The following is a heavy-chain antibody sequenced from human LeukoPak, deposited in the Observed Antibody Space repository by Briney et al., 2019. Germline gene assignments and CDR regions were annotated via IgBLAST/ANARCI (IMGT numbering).Heavy chain of an antibody. Sequence: GGSLRLSCAASGFTFSSYEMNWVRQAPGKGLEWVSYISSSGSTIYYADSVKGRFTISRDNAKNSLYLQMNSLRAEGTAVYYCAMAAAGITSNRWGQGTLVTVSS. CDR2: ISSSGSTI. J-gene: IGHJ4*02. V-gene: IGHV3-48*03. CDR3: AMAAAGITSNR. D-gene: IGHD6-13*01. CDR1: GFTFSSYE.